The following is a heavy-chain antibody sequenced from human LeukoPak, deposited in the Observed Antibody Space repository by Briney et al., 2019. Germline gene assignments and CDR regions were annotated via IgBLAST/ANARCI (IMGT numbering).Heavy chain of an antibody. V-gene: IGHV1-46*01. CDR1: GYTFTSYY. Sequence: GASVKVSCTASGYTFTSYYMHWVRQAPGQGLEWMGIINPSGGSTSYAQKFQGRVTMTRDTSTSIVYMELSSLRSEDTAVYYCATSLTALDDAFDIWGQGTMVTVSS. CDR3: ATSLTALDDAFDI. CDR2: INPSGGST. J-gene: IGHJ3*02. D-gene: IGHD1-20*01.